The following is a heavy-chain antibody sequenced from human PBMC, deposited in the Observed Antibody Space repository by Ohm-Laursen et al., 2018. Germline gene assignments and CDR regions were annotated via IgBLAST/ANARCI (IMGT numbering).Heavy chain of an antibody. CDR2: IHYSGST. CDR1: GYSISSGYY. Sequence: GTLSLTCTVSGYSISSGYYWGWIRQPPGKGLEWIGSIHYSGSTYYNPSLKSRVTISADTSKNQFSLKLSSVTAADTAVYYCARRASGSGNIDYWGQGTLVTVSS. V-gene: IGHV4-38-2*02. J-gene: IGHJ4*02. CDR3: ARRASGSGNIDY. D-gene: IGHD3-10*01.